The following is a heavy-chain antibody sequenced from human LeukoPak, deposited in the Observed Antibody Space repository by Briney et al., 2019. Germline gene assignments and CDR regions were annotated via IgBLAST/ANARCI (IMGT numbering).Heavy chain of an antibody. Sequence: GRSLRLSCAASGFTFSSYGMHWVRQAPGKGLEWEAVISYDGSNKYYADSVKGRFTISRDNSKNTLYLQMNSLRAEDTAVYYCAKDRASVDTACDYWGQGTLVTVSS. CDR2: ISYDGSNK. CDR1: GFTFSSYG. J-gene: IGHJ4*02. V-gene: IGHV3-30*18. D-gene: IGHD5-18*01. CDR3: AKDRASVDTACDY.